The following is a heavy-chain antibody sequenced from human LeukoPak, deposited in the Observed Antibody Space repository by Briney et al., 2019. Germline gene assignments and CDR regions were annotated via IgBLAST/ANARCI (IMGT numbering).Heavy chain of an antibody. J-gene: IGHJ4*02. D-gene: IGHD3-3*01. V-gene: IGHV3-9*01. CDR1: VFTFDDYA. Sequence: GGSLRLSCAPSVFTFDDYAMHWVRQAPGEGLKWVSGISWNSGSIGYADSVKGRFTISRDNAKNSLYLHMNSLRAEDTALYYCAKDTGDFWSGSKFDYWGQGTLVTVSS. CDR3: AKDTGDFWSGSKFDY. CDR2: ISWNSGSI.